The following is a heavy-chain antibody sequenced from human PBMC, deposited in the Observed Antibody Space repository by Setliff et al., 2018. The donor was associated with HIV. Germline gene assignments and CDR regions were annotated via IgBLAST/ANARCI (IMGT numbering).Heavy chain of an antibody. CDR2: INPNNGGT. CDR3: GRSETRDSRGPYY. V-gene: IGHV1-2*02. J-gene: IGHJ4*02. D-gene: IGHD3-22*01. Sequence: GASVKVSCKASGYTFTGYYMHWVRQAPGQGLEWMGWINPNNGGTKYAQKFQGRVTMTTHTSTNTAYMELRSLRSDDTAVYYCGRSETRDSRGPYYWGQGTLVTV. CDR1: GYTFTGYY.